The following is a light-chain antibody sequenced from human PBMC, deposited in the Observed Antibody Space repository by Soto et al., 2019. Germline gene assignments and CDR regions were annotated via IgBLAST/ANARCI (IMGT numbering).Light chain of an antibody. CDR1: QTVTSY. CDR2: GAS. J-gene: IGKJ1*01. V-gene: IGKV3-20*01. CDR3: QQYGYSPRT. Sequence: EIVLTQSPGTLSLSTGETATLSCRASQTVTSYFAWYQQKPGQAPRLLIYGASSRATGIPDRFSGSGSGTDFTLTISGLEPEDFAVYYCQQYGYSPRTFGQGTKVEIK.